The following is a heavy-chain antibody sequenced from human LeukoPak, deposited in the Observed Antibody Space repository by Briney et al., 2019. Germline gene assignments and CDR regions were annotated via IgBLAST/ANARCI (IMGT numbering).Heavy chain of an antibody. J-gene: IGHJ4*02. Sequence: SETLSLTCTVPGGSISSYYWSWIRQPPGKGLEWIGYIYYSGSTNYNPSLKSRVTISVDTSKNQFSLKLSSVTAADTAVYYCARVFSSGPYYFDYWGQGTLVTVSS. V-gene: IGHV4-59*01. CDR3: ARVFSSGPYYFDY. CDR1: GGSISSYY. D-gene: IGHD6-19*01. CDR2: IYYSGST.